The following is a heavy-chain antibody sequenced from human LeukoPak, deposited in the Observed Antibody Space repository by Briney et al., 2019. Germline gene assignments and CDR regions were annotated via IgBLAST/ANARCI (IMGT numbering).Heavy chain of an antibody. D-gene: IGHD4-17*01. J-gene: IGHJ5*02. Sequence: SGTLSLTCTVSGGSISSGDFYWSWIRQPPGKGLEWIGYIYYSGSTYYNPSLKSRVTISVDTSKNQFSLKLSSVTAADTAVYYCAREVGTVTTKWFDPWSQGTLVTVSS. CDR2: IYYSGST. CDR1: GGSISSGDFY. V-gene: IGHV4-30-4*01. CDR3: AREVGTVTTKWFDP.